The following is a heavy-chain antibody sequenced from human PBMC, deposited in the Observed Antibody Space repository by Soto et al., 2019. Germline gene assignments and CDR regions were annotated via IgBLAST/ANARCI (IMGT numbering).Heavy chain of an antibody. CDR3: ARPPGYISDWYYFDL. Sequence: QVQLVQSGAEVKKPGASVKVSCEASGYTFTDYYMHWVRRAPGQGFEWMGRISPKSGGTNYAQKFQGRVTMTWDTSLNTAYMELSSLTSEDTAVYYCARPPGYISDWYYFDLWGQGTLITVSS. CDR2: ISPKSGGT. D-gene: IGHD3-9*01. V-gene: IGHV1-2*02. J-gene: IGHJ4*02. CDR1: GYTFTDYY.